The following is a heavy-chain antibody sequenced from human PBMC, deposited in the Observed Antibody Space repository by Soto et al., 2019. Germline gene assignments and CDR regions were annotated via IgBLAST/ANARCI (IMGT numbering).Heavy chain of an antibody. CDR2: INSDGSST. CDR3: ARMGPPRPFDI. D-gene: IGHD3-16*01. V-gene: IGHV3-74*01. Sequence: PGGSLRLSCAASGFTFNSYWVHWVRQAPGKGLVWVSRINSDGSSTSYAESVKGRFTISRDNAKNTLYLQMNSLRAEDTAMYYCARMGPPRPFDIWGQGTMVTVSS. J-gene: IGHJ3*02. CDR1: GFTFNSYW.